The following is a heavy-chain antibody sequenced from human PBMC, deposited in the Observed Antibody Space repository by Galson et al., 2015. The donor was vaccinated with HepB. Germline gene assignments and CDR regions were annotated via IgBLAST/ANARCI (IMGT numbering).Heavy chain of an antibody. J-gene: IGHJ3*02. V-gene: IGHV5-51*01. Sequence: QSGAEVKKPGESLKISCKGSGYNFTNYWIGWVRQMPGKGLEWMGIIYPGDSDTRYRPSFQGQVTISADKSISTAYLQWTSLKASDTGMYYCARGLSPSSGYYLTDAFDIWGQGTMVTVSS. CDR2: IYPGDSDT. CDR1: GYNFTNYW. CDR3: ARGLSPSSGYYLTDAFDI. D-gene: IGHD3-22*01.